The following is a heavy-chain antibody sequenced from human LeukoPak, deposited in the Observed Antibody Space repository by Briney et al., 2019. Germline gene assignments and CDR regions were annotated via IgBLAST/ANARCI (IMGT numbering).Heavy chain of an antibody. Sequence: GGSLRLSCAASGFTFSNAWMSWVRQAPGKGLEWVGRIKSKTDGGTTDYAAPVKGRFTISRDDSKNTLYLQMNSLKTEDTAVYYCTSALPTVAKGITDYWGQGTLVTVSS. J-gene: IGHJ4*02. V-gene: IGHV3-15*01. CDR2: IKSKTDGGTT. CDR1: GFTFSNAW. CDR3: TSALPTVAKGITDY. D-gene: IGHD4-23*01.